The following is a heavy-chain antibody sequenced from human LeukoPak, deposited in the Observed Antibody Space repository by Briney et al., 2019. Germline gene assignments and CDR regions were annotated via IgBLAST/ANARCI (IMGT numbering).Heavy chain of an antibody. CDR2: ISYDGSNK. D-gene: IGHD6-19*01. Sequence: GRCVRLSCAASGFTFSSYGMHWVRQAPGKGLEWVAVISYDGSNKYYADSVKGRFTISRDNSKNSLYLQMNSLRAEDTAVYYCVREDSYSSGWYRPDYWGQGTLVTVSS. J-gene: IGHJ4*02. CDR1: GFTFSSYG. V-gene: IGHV3-30*03. CDR3: VREDSYSSGWYRPDY.